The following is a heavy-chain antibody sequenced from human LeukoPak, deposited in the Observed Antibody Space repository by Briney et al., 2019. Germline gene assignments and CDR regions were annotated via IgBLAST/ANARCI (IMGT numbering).Heavy chain of an antibody. J-gene: IGHJ4*02. CDR1: GXTFSSCA. V-gene: IGHV3-48*03. Sequence: GGSLRLSCAASGXTFSSCAMSWVRQAPGKGQEWLSYISSSGSAIYYADSVKGRFTISRDNAKNSLYLQMNSLRAEDTAVYYCAKGGYFYDSSDAYWGQGTLVTVSS. CDR2: ISSSGSAI. CDR3: AKGGYFYDSSDAY. D-gene: IGHD3-22*01.